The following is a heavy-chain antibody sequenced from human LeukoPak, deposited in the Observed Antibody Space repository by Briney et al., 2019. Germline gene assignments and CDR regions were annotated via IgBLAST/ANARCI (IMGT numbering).Heavy chain of an antibody. CDR1: GYTFTGYY. D-gene: IGHD6-13*01. CDR3: ARDHSSSLDY. J-gene: IGHJ4*02. Sequence: GASVKVSCKASGYTFTGYYMHWVRQAPEQGLEWMGWISAYNGNTNYAQKLQGRVTMTTDTSTSTAYMELRSLRSDDTAVYYCARDHSSSLDYWGQGTLVTVSS. CDR2: ISAYNGNT. V-gene: IGHV1-18*04.